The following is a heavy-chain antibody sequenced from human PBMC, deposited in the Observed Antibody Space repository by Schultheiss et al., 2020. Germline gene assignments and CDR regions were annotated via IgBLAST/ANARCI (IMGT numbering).Heavy chain of an antibody. CDR1: GFTFSDAW. CDR2: ISYDGSNK. J-gene: IGHJ6*02. D-gene: IGHD5-24*01. CDR3: ARVSVEMATIYYYYYGMDV. V-gene: IGHV3-30*07. Sequence: GGSLRLSCAASGFTFSDAWMSWVRQAPGKGLEWVAVISYDGSNKYYADSVKGRFTISRDNSKNTLYLQMNSLRAEDTAVYYCARVSVEMATIYYYYYGMDVWGQGTTVTVSS.